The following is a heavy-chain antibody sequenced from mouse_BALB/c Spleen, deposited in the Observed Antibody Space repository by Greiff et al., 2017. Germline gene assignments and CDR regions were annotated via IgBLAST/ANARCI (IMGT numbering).Heavy chain of an antibody. Sequence: QVQLQQSGPGLVAPSQSLSITCTVSGFSLTSYGVHWVRQPPGKGLEWLGVIWAGGSTNYNSALMSRLSISKDNSKSQVFLKMNSLQTDDTAMYYCARDSPMMGYAMDYWGQGTSVTVSS. CDR3: ARDSPMMGYAMDY. CDR1: GFSLTSYG. D-gene: IGHD2-3*01. J-gene: IGHJ4*01. V-gene: IGHV2-9*02. CDR2: IWAGGST.